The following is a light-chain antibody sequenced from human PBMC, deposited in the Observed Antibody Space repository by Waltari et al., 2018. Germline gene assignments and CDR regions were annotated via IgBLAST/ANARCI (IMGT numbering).Light chain of an antibody. Sequence: SHDLTQPPSVSVSPGQTARISCPGHTFAKKYVSLYQQRPGQAPVMLIYKDSVRPSEIPERFSASSSGTTATLTITGVQAEDEADYYCQSTDSSDSLFLFGGGTKLTFV. CDR1: TFAKKY. CDR3: QSTDSSDSLFL. V-gene: IGLV3-25*03. J-gene: IGLJ2*01. CDR2: KDS.